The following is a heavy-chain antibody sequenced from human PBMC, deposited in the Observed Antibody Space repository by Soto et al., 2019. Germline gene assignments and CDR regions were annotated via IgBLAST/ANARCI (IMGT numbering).Heavy chain of an antibody. D-gene: IGHD3-22*01. Sequence: KTSETLSLTCAVSGASVNSASYDWTWIRQPPGKGLEWIGYIRYSGTTDYNPSLKGRVTISLDTSKNHFSLKLTSVTSADTAVYYCGRTDRRGSWAAWFWGQGTLVTVSS. CDR2: IRYSGTT. CDR3: GRTDRRGSWAAWF. V-gene: IGHV4-61*03. J-gene: IGHJ4*02. CDR1: GASVNSASYD.